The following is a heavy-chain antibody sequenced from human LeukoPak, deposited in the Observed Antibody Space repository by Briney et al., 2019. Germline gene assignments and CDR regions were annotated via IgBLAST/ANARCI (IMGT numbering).Heavy chain of an antibody. CDR1: GGSISSSSYY. V-gene: IGHV4-39*07. Sequence: SETLSLTCTVSGGSISSSSYYWSWIRQPPGKGLEWIGEINHSGSTNYNPSLKSRVTISVDMSKNQFSLKLSSVTAADTAVYYCARRVSYSRAFDIWGQGTMVTVSS. CDR3: ARRVSYSRAFDI. J-gene: IGHJ3*02. CDR2: INHSGST. D-gene: IGHD6-13*01.